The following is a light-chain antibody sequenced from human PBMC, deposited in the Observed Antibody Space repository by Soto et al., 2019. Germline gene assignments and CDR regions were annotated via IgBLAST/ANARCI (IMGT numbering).Light chain of an antibody. J-gene: IGKJ1*01. Sequence: EVVITQSAPTLSVSTGERATLSCRASQSVSSNLAWYQQKPGQAPRLLIYGASTRATGIPARFSGSGSGTEFTLTISSLQSEDFALYYCQQYNNWPWTFGQGTKVDI. V-gene: IGKV3-15*01. CDR2: GAS. CDR1: QSVSSN. CDR3: QQYNNWPWT.